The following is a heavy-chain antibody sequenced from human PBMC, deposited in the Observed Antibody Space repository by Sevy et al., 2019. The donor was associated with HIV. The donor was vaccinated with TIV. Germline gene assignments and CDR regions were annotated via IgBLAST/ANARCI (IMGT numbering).Heavy chain of an antibody. CDR2: ISRSGTII. Sequence: GGSLRLSCAASGFTFSDYYMSWIRQAPGKGLEWVSYISRSGTIINYADSVKGRFTISRDNAKNSLYLQMNSLRAEDTAVYYCARENTMIEEPGWFDPWGQGTLVTVSS. CDR1: GFTFSDYY. CDR3: ARENTMIEEPGWFDP. J-gene: IGHJ5*02. V-gene: IGHV3-11*01. D-gene: IGHD3-22*01.